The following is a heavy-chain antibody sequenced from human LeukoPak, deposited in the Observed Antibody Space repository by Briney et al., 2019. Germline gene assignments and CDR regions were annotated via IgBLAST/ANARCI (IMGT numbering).Heavy chain of an antibody. J-gene: IGHJ5*02. CDR3: ASASTGPPEGFDP. CDR2: IHSGGST. V-gene: IGHV3-53*01. D-gene: IGHD4-17*01. CDR1: GFTVSSNY. Sequence: GGSLRLSCAASGFTVSSNYMSWVRQAPGKGLEWVSVIHSGGSTYYADSVKGRFTISRDNSKNTLYLQMNSLRAEDTAVYYCASASTGPPEGFDPWGQGTLVTVSS.